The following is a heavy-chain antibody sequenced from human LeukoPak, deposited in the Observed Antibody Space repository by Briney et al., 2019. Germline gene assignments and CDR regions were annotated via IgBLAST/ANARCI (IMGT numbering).Heavy chain of an antibody. Sequence: SVKVSCKASGGTFSSYAISWVRQAPGQGLEWMGRIIPILGIANYAQKFQGRVTITADKSTSIAYMELSSLRSEDTAVYYYARARYCSGGSCYPNGWGQGTLVTVSS. CDR1: GGTFSSYA. CDR2: IIPILGIA. CDR3: ARARYCSGGSCYPNG. J-gene: IGHJ4*02. V-gene: IGHV1-69*04. D-gene: IGHD2-15*01.